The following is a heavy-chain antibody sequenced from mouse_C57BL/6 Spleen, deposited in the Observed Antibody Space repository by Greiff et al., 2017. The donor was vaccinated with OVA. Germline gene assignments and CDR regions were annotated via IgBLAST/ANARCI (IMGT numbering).Heavy chain of an antibody. J-gene: IGHJ1*03. V-gene: IGHV1-55*01. CDR1: GYTFTSYW. CDR3: ARGGRYYDYDWYFDV. CDR2: IYPGSGST. D-gene: IGHD2-4*01. Sequence: QVQLQQPGAELVKPGASVKMSCKASGYTFTSYWITWVKQRPGQGLEWIGDIYPGSGSTNYNEKFKSKATLTVDTSSSTAYMQLSSLTSEDSAVYYCARGGRYYDYDWYFDVWGTGTTVTVSS.